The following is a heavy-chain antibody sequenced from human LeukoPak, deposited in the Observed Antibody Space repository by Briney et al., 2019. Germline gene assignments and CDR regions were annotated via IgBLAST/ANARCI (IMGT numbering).Heavy chain of an antibody. D-gene: IGHD3-22*01. CDR3: AREVTYYYDSSGSFDY. J-gene: IGHJ4*02. Sequence: SETLSLTCTVSGGSISSYYWSWIRQPPGKGLEWIGYIYYSGSTNYNPSLKGRVTISVDTSKNQFSLKLSSVTAADTAVYYCAREVTYYYDSSGSFDYWGQGTLVTVSS. CDR1: GGSISSYY. V-gene: IGHV4-59*01. CDR2: IYYSGST.